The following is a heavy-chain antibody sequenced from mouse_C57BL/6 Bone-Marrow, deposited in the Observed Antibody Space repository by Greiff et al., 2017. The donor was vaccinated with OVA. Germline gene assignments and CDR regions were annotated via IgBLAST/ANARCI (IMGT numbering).Heavy chain of an antibody. J-gene: IGHJ2*01. V-gene: IGHV1-59*01. CDR3: AREGVLSLLYYFDY. Sequence: QVQLQQPGAELVRPGTSVKLSCKASGYTFTSYWMHWVKQRPGQGLEWIGVIDPSDSYTNYNQKFKGKATLTVDTSSSTAYMQLSSLTSEDSAVYYCAREGVLSLLYYFDYWGQGTTLTVSS. CDR1: GYTFTSYW. CDR2: IDPSDSYT. D-gene: IGHD1-1*02.